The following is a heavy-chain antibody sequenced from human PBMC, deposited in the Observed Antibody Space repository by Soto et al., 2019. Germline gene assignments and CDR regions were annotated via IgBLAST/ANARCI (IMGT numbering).Heavy chain of an antibody. CDR3: ARSTLLGNWFDP. CDR2: INAGNGNT. V-gene: IGHV1-3*01. Sequence: QAKLVQSGAEVKKPGASVKVSCKASGYTFTSYAMHWVRQAPGQRLEWMGWINAGNGNTKYSQKFQGRVTITRDTAASTAYMELSSLRSEDTAVYYCARSTLLGNWFDPWGQGTLVTVSS. CDR1: GYTFTSYA. J-gene: IGHJ5*02. D-gene: IGHD2-2*01.